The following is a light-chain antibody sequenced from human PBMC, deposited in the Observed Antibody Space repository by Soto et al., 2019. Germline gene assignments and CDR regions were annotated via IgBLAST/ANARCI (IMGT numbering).Light chain of an antibody. CDR1: QSISTW. V-gene: IGKV1-5*03. Sequence: DIQMTQSPSTLSASVGDRVTITCRASQSISTWLAWYQQKPGKAPKLLIYKASSLESGVPSRFSGSGSGTEFTLTISSLQPDDFATFYGQQYINRWTFGQGTKVEIK. CDR3: QQYINRWT. J-gene: IGKJ1*01. CDR2: KAS.